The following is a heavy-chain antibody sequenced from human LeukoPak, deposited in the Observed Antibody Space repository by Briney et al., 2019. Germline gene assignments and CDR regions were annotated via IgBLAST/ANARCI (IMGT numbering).Heavy chain of an antibody. CDR2: ISYDGSHE. Sequence: GGSLRLSCAASGFTFSNYGMHWVRRAPGKGLEWVAVISYDGSHEYYADSVEGRFTISRDNSKNTMYLQMNSLRAEDTAVYYCARDRGPRTGFMVREAYDYWGQGTLVTVSS. D-gene: IGHD3-10*01. J-gene: IGHJ4*02. CDR1: GFTFSNYG. CDR3: ARDRGPRTGFMVREAYDY. V-gene: IGHV3-30*03.